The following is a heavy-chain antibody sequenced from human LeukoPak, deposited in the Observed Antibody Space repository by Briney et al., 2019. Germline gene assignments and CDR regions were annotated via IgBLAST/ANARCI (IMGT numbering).Heavy chain of an antibody. V-gene: IGHV3-48*03. CDR2: ISSSGSTI. D-gene: IGHD2-2*01. J-gene: IGHJ4*02. Sequence: GGSLRLSCAASGFTFSSYEMNWVRQAPGKGLEWVSYISSSGSTIYYADSVKGRFTISRDNAKNSLYLQMNSLRAEDTAVYYCARGFTGWVTSPIDYWGQGTPVTVSS. CDR3: ARGFTGWVTSPIDY. CDR1: GFTFSSYE.